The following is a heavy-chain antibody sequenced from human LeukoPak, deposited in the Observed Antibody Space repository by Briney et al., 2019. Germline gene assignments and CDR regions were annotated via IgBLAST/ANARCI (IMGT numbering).Heavy chain of an antibody. Sequence: GFTXXSYGXHWVRQAPGKGLEWVAVISYDGSNKYYADSVKGRFTISRDNSKNTLYLQMNSLRAEDTAVYYCAKDSGPWGQGTLVTVSS. V-gene: IGHV3-30*18. CDR3: AKDSGP. D-gene: IGHD1-26*01. J-gene: IGHJ5*02. CDR1: GFTXXSYG. CDR2: ISYDGSNK.